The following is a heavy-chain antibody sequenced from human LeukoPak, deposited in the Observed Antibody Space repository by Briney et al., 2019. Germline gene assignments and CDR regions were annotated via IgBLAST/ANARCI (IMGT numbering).Heavy chain of an antibody. D-gene: IGHD2-21*01. J-gene: IGHJ4*02. CDR1: GFTFSSSW. CDR3: VRSCGYFVS. Sequence: GGSLRLSCSGSGFTFSSSWMNRVRQVPGKGLVWVSRLNNDGSTAYADSVKGRFIISRDSAKNTLYLEMSSLRAEDTAVYYCVRSCGYFVSWGQGTLVTVSS. CDR2: LNNDGST. V-gene: IGHV3-74*01.